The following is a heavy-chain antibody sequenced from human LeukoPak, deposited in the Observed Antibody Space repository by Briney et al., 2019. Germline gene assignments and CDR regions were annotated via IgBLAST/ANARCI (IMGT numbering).Heavy chain of an antibody. CDR3: ARDQVYCSSTSCYAGISLGDY. J-gene: IGHJ4*02. V-gene: IGHV1-18*01. CDR1: GYTFTSYG. CDR2: ISAYNGNT. D-gene: IGHD2-2*01. Sequence: GASVKVSCKASGYTFTSYGTSWVRLAPGQGLEWMGWISAYNGNTNYAQKLQGRVTMTTDTSTSTACMELRSLRSDATAVYYCARDQVYCSSTSCYAGISLGDYWGQGTLVTVSS.